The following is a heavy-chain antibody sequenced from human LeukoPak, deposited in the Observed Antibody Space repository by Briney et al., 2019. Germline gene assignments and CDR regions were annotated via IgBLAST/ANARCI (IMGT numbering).Heavy chain of an antibody. CDR3: ARGEGLGGAFDY. CDR2: IIPIFGTA. J-gene: IGHJ4*02. D-gene: IGHD1-26*01. Sequence: GASVKVSCKASGGTFSSYAINWVRQAPGQGLEWMGGIIPIFGTANYAQKFQGRVTITADESTSTAYMELSSLRSEDTAVYYCARGEGLGGAFDYWGQGTLVTVSS. V-gene: IGHV1-69*13. CDR1: GGTFSSYA.